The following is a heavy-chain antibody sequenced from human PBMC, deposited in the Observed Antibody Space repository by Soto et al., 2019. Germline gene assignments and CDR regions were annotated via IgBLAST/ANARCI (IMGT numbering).Heavy chain of an antibody. J-gene: IGHJ4*02. D-gene: IGHD4-17*01. CDR1: GFTFSNAW. V-gene: IGHV3-15*01. Sequence: PGGSLRLSCAAPGFTFSNAWMSWVRQAPGKGLEWVGRIKSKTDGGTTNYAAPVKGRFTISRDDSKNTLYLQMNSLKTEDTAVYYCTTGGDNEDFDYWGQGTLVTVSS. CDR2: IKSKTDGGTT. CDR3: TTGGDNEDFDY.